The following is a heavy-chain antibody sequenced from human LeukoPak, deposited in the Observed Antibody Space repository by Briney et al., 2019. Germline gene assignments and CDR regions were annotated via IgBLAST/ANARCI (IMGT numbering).Heavy chain of an antibody. J-gene: IGHJ3*02. CDR1: GFTFSSYS. D-gene: IGHD3-10*01. V-gene: IGHV3-21*01. CDR3: ASTQNRGVIIRDAFDI. Sequence: GGSLRLSCAASGFTFSSYSMNWVRQAPGKGLEWASSISSSSSYIYYADSVKGRFTISRDNAKNSLYLQMNSLRAEDTAVYYCASTQNRGVIIRDAFDIWGQGTMVTVSS. CDR2: ISSSSSYI.